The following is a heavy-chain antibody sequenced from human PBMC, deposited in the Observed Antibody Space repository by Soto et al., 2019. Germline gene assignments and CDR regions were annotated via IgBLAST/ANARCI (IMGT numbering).Heavy chain of an antibody. CDR3: TGEKYDGFTGLNWFDP. V-gene: IGHV4-30-4*01. CDR1: GGSISSGDYY. Sequence: PSETLSLTCTVSGGSISSGDYYWSWIRQPPGKGLEWIGYIYYSGSTYYNPSPKSRVTISVDTSKNQFSLKLSSVTAADTAVYCCTGEKYDGFTGLNWFDPWGQGTLVTVSS. CDR2: IYYSGST. D-gene: IGHD2-8*02. J-gene: IGHJ5*02.